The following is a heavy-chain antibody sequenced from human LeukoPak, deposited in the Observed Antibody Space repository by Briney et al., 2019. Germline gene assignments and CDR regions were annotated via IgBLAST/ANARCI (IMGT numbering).Heavy chain of an antibody. Sequence: PSETLSLTCTVSGGSISSSSYYWGWIRQPPGKGLEWIGSINYSGSTYYNPSLKSRVTISVDTSKSQFSLKLSSVTAADTAVYYCARPDYGDYMFAFDIWGQGTMVTVSS. CDR2: INYSGST. J-gene: IGHJ3*02. V-gene: IGHV4-39*01. CDR1: GGSISSSSYY. D-gene: IGHD4-17*01. CDR3: ARPDYGDYMFAFDI.